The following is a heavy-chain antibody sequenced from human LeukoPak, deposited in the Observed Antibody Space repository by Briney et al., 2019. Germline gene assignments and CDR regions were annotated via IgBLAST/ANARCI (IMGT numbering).Heavy chain of an antibody. J-gene: IGHJ3*02. CDR1: GFTFSSYA. Sequence: GGSLRLSCAASGFTFSSYAMHWVRQAPGKGLEWVAVISYDGSNKYYADSVKGRFTISRDNSKDTLYLQMNSLRAEDTAVYYCARQWAIGAFDIRGQGTMVTVSS. D-gene: IGHD1-26*01. CDR3: ARQWAIGAFDI. CDR2: ISYDGSNK. V-gene: IGHV3-30*04.